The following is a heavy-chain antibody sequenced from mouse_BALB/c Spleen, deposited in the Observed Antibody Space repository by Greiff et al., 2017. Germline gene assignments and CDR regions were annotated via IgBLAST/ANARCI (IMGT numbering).Heavy chain of an antibody. CDR3: TRWHYGSRYAMDY. V-gene: IGHV1-15*01. D-gene: IGHD1-1*01. Sequence: QVQLKESGAELVRPGASVTLSCKASGYTFTDYEMHWVKQTPVHGLEWIGAIDPETGGTAYNQKFKGKATLTADKSSSTAYMELRSLTSEDSAVYYCTRWHYGSRYAMDYWGQGTSVTVSS. CDR1: GYTFTDYE. J-gene: IGHJ4*01. CDR2: IDPETGGT.